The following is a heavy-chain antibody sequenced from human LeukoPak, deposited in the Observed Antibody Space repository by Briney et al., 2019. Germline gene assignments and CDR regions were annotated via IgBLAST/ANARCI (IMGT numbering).Heavy chain of an antibody. Sequence: EASVKVSCKASGYTFTSYGISWVRHAPGQGLEWMGWISAYNGNTNYAQTLQGRVTMTTDTSTSTAYMELRSLRSDDPAVYYCARVVKRWEYSIAAAETPGYHYGMDVWGEGTTVTASS. CDR3: ARVVKRWEYSIAAAETPGYHYGMDV. CDR2: ISAYNGNT. CDR1: GYTFTSYG. J-gene: IGHJ6*04. D-gene: IGHD6-13*01. V-gene: IGHV1-18*01.